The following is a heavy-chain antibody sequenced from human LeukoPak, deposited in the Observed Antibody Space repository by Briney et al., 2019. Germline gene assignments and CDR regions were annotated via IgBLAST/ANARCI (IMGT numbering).Heavy chain of an antibody. CDR3: ARQAGGYSSGWYQFHFDY. D-gene: IGHD6-19*01. CDR2: INTYNGNT. V-gene: IGHV1-18*04. J-gene: IGHJ4*02. CDR1: SYIFTTYG. Sequence: GASVKVSCKASSYIFTTYGISWVRQAPGQGLEWMGWINTYNGNTNCAQKLQGRVTMTTDTSTSTAYMDLRSLRSDDTAVYYCARQAGGYSSGWYQFHFDYWGQGTLVTVSS.